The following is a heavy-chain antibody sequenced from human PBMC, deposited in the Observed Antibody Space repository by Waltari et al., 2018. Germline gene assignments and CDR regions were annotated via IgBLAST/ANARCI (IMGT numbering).Heavy chain of an antibody. V-gene: IGHV4-59*08. D-gene: IGHD3-3*01. CDR2: IYYSGST. CDR3: ASLLITIFGVVIMAGLFYYYYYMDV. Sequence: QVQLQESGPGLVKPSETLSLTCTVSGGSISSYYWSWIRQPPGKGLEWIGYIYYSGSTNYNPSLKSRVTISVDTSKNQFSLKLSSVTAADTAVYYCASLLITIFGVVIMAGLFYYYYYMDVWGKGTTVTISS. CDR1: GGSISSYY. J-gene: IGHJ6*03.